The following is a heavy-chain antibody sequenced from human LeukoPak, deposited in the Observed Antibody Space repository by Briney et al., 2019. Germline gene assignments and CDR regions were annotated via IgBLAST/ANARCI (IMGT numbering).Heavy chain of an antibody. CDR1: GYTFTSYG. Sequence: ASVKVSCKASGYTFTSYGISWVRQATGQGLEWMGWMNPNSGNTGYAQKFQGRVTMTRNTSISTAYMELSSLRSEDTAVYYCARDGGYYDFWSGYYWGQGTLVTVSS. V-gene: IGHV1-8*02. D-gene: IGHD3-3*01. J-gene: IGHJ4*02. CDR2: MNPNSGNT. CDR3: ARDGGYYDFWSGYY.